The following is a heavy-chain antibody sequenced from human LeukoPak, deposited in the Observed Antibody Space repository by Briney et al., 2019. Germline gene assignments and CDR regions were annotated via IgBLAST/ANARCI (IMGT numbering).Heavy chain of an antibody. J-gene: IGHJ3*01. CDR1: GSTVSSSY. Sequence: QPGGSLRLSCAASGSTVSSSYMTWVRQAPGKGLEWVSVIYSGGITYYADSVNGRFTISRDNSKNTLYLQMNSLRAEDTAVYFCARARPGDFWSGYPSDAFDVWGQGTMVTVSS. V-gene: IGHV3-53*01. CDR2: IYSGGIT. D-gene: IGHD3-3*01. CDR3: ARARPGDFWSGYPSDAFDV.